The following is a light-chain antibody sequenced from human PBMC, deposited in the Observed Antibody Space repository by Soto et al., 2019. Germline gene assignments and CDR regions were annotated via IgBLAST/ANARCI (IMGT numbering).Light chain of an antibody. CDR1: SSDVGSYNL. CDR2: EVS. J-gene: IGLJ1*01. CDR3: CSYAGSPYV. Sequence: QSVLTQPASASGSPGQSITISCTGTSSDVGSYNLVSRYQQHPGKAPKLMIYEVSKRPSGVSNRFSGSKSGNTASLTISGLQAEDEADYYCCSYAGSPYVFGTGTKVTVL. V-gene: IGLV2-23*02.